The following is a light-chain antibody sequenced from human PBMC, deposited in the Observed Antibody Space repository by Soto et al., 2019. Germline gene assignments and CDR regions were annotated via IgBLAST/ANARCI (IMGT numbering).Light chain of an antibody. CDR1: SSDVGNYNY. V-gene: IGLV2-11*01. Sequence: QSALTQPRSVSGSPGQSVTISCTGTSSDVGNYNYVSWYQQHPGKAPKVMIYDVNKWPSGVPDRFSGSKSDNTASLTISGLQAEDEADYYCCSYAGSYTWVFGGGTKLTVL. J-gene: IGLJ3*02. CDR2: DVN. CDR3: CSYAGSYTWV.